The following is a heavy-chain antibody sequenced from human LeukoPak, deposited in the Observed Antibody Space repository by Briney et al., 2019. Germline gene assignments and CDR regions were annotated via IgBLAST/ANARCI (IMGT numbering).Heavy chain of an antibody. Sequence: SETLSLTCAVYGGSFSGYYWSWIRQPPGKGLEWVGEINLSGSTNYNPSLKSRVTISVDTSKNQFSLKLSSVTAADTAVYYCAREGLRSIAARRGTRDYMDVWGKGTTVIVSS. CDR1: GGSFSGYY. CDR2: INLSGST. V-gene: IGHV4-34*01. CDR3: AREGLRSIAARRGTRDYMDV. D-gene: IGHD6-6*01. J-gene: IGHJ6*03.